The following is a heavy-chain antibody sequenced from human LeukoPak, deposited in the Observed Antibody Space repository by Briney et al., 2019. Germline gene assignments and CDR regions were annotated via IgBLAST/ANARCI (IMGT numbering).Heavy chain of an antibody. CDR1: GFSVSSNY. CDR3: ARVGRYYDILTGYQPSYFDY. J-gene: IGHJ4*02. CDR2: IYTGGST. V-gene: IGHV3-53*01. D-gene: IGHD3-9*01. Sequence: GGSLRLSCAASGFSVSSNYMSWVRQAPGKGLEWVSVIYTGGSTYYADSVKGRFTISRDNSKNTLYLQMNSLRAEDTAVYYCARVGRYYDILTGYQPSYFDYWGQGTLVTVSS.